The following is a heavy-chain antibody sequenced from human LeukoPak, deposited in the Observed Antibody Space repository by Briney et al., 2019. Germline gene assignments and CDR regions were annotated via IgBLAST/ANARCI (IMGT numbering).Heavy chain of an antibody. V-gene: IGHV4-30-4*01. CDR2: IYYSGST. CDR1: GGSISSGDYY. Sequence: SETLSLTCTVSGGSISSGDYYWSWIRQPPGKGLEWIGYIYYSGSTYYNPSLKSRVTISVDTSKNQFSLKLSSVTAADTAVYYCARGRGGDSSRSGRRNFDYWGQGTLVTVSS. D-gene: IGHD6-13*01. J-gene: IGHJ4*02. CDR3: ARGRGGDSSRSGRRNFDY.